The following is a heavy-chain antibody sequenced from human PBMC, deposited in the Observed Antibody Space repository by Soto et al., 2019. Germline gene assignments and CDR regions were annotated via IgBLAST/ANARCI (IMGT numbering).Heavy chain of an antibody. D-gene: IGHD3-9*01. CDR2: VNPNTGLT. J-gene: IGHJ5*02. V-gene: IGHV1-2*02. Sequence: ASVKVSCKASGYTFTALYMNWVRQAPGQGLEWMGWVNPNTGLTKYAQKFQGRVSMTRDTSINTAYMELSGLTSGDTAVYYCTTLRLDPWGQGTLVTVSS. CDR3: TTLRLDP. CDR1: GYTFTALY.